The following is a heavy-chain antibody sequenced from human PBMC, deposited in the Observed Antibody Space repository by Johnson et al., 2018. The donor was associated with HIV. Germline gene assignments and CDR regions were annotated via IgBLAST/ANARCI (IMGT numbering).Heavy chain of an antibody. CDR3: AKDREGRGWYEGLAFDI. V-gene: IGHV3-30*02. CDR2: IWYDGSNK. D-gene: IGHD6-19*01. Sequence: QVQLVESGGGLVQPGGSLRLSCAASGFTFSSYGMNWVRQAPGKGLEWVAVIWYDGSNKDYADSVKGRFTISRDNSKNTLFLQINSLIAEDTAVYCCAKDREGRGWYEGLAFDICGQGTMVTVSS. J-gene: IGHJ3*02. CDR1: GFTFSSYG.